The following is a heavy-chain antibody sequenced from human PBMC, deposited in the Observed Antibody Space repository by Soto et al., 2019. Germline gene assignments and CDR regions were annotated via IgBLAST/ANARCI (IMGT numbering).Heavy chain of an antibody. CDR3: ARDLAAGDH. D-gene: IGHD6-13*01. V-gene: IGHV1-46*01. Sequence: QVQLVQSGAEVKKPGASVKVSCRASGYTFTNYYIHWVRQAPGQGLEWLGIINPTSGSTNYAQKFQGRVTLTMDTSTTTVYMELSGLRAEHTAIFYCARDLAAGDHWGQGTLVTVSS. CDR2: INPTSGST. J-gene: IGHJ4*02. CDR1: GYTFTNYY.